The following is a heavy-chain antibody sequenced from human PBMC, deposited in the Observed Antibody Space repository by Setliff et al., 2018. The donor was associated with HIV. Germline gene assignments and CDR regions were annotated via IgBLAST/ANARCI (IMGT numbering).Heavy chain of an antibody. CDR3: AKGGGLSFRYHDWFVKI. V-gene: IGHV5-51*01. D-gene: IGHD3-9*01. CDR1: GYTFTNYW. J-gene: IGHJ3*02. Sequence: PGESLKISCEASGYTFTNYWIGWVRQMPGKGLEWMGIIYPGDSDIIYSPSFKGQVTISADKSITTAYLQWSSLRASDTAMYYCAKGGGLSFRYHDWFVKIWGQGTLVTVSS. CDR2: IYPGDSDI.